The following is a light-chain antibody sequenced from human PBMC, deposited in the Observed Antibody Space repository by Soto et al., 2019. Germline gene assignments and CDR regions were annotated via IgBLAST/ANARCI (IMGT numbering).Light chain of an antibody. J-gene: IGKJ4*01. V-gene: IGKV3-11*01. CDR3: QQRSKWPLT. CDR2: DAS. CDR1: QSVGSY. Sequence: EIVLTQSPATLSLSPGERATLSCRASQSVGSYLAWYQQKPGQSPRLLIYDASNRATGIPARFSGSESGTDFTLTISSLGPEDFAVYYCQQRSKWPLTFGGGTKVVIK.